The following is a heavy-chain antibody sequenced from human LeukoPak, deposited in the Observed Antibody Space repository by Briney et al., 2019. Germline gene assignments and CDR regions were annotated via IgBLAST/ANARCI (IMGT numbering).Heavy chain of an antibody. Sequence: PSETLSLTCAVYGGSFSGYYWSWIRQPPGKGLEWIGEINHSGSTNYNPSLKSRVTISVDTSKNQFSLKLSSVTAADTAVYYCARGGSGSYPGGDNWFDPWGQGTLVTVSS. V-gene: IGHV4-34*01. CDR3: ARGGSGSYPGGDNWFDP. CDR2: INHSGST. CDR1: GGSFSGYY. J-gene: IGHJ5*02. D-gene: IGHD3-10*01.